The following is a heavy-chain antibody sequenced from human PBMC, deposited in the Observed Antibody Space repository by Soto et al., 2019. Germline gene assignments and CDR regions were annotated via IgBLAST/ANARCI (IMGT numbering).Heavy chain of an antibody. Sequence: ASVKVSCKASGYTFTGYYMHWVRQAPGQGLEWMGWINPSSGNTYYSQKFQGRVTFTRDTSAGTVYMQLSSLTSEDTAVYYCARDDSGFSGSHYIDYFNYWGQGALVTVSS. CDR1: GYTFTGYY. J-gene: IGHJ4*02. V-gene: IGHV1-2*02. D-gene: IGHD1-26*01. CDR3: ARDDSGFSGSHYIDYFNY. CDR2: INPSSGNT.